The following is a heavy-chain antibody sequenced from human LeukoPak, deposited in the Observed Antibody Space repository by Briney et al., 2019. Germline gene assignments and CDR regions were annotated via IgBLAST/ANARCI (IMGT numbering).Heavy chain of an antibody. Sequence: GGSLRLSCAASGFTFSSYSMNWVRQAPGKGLEWVSYISSSVSTIYYADSVKGRFTISRDNAKNSLYLQMNSLRAEDTAVYYCARGRSGSYYSSQDYWGQGTLVTVSS. J-gene: IGHJ4*02. V-gene: IGHV3-48*04. CDR1: GFTFSSYS. CDR3: ARGRSGSYYSSQDY. D-gene: IGHD3-10*01. CDR2: ISSSVSTI.